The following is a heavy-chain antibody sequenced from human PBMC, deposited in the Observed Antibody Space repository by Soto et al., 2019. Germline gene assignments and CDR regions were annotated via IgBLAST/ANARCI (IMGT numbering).Heavy chain of an antibody. CDR1: GFTFSSYG. CDR3: AKAPKSDSGSYFYYYYYGMDV. D-gene: IGHD1-26*01. V-gene: IGHV3-30*18. CDR2: ISYDGSNK. J-gene: IGHJ6*02. Sequence: HPGGSLRLSCAASGFTFSSYGMHWVRQAPGKGLEWVAVISYDGSNKYYADSVKGRFTISRDNSKNTLYLQMNSLRAEDTAVYYCAKAPKSDSGSYFYYYYYGMDVWGQGTTVTVSS.